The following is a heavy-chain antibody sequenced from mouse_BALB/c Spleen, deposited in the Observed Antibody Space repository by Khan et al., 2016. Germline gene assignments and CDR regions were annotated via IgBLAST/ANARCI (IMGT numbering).Heavy chain of an antibody. D-gene: IGHD3-1*01. CDR2: INPNNGGS. CDR3: LRDAMDY. J-gene: IGHJ4*01. CDR1: GYSFSGYY. Sequence: VQLQQSGPDLVKPGASVKISCKASGYSFSGYYLDWVKQSHEKSLEWIGRINPNNGGSKYNQKFKCKAILTVDRSSTTAYMELRSLTSEDSAVYYCLRDAMDYWGQGTSVTVSS. V-gene: IGHV1-31*01.